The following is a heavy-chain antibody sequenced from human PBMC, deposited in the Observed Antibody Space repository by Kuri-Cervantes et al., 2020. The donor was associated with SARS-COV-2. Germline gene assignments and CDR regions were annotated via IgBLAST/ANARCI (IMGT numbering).Heavy chain of an antibody. D-gene: IGHD3-22*01. CDR2: ISYDGTNK. CDR3: ARDSWDISGYFTY. J-gene: IGHJ4*02. Sequence: GGSLRLSCTASGFSFSSYTMHWVRQAPGKGLEWVAVISYDGTNKYYADSVKGRFTISRDNSKNTLYLQMNSLRADDTAVYYCARDSWDISGYFTYWGQGTLVTVSS. V-gene: IGHV3-30*01. CDR1: GFSFSSYT.